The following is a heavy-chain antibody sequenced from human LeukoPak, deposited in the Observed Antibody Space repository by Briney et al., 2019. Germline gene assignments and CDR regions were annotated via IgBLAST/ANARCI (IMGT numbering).Heavy chain of an antibody. CDR3: AKKESGLYGVDV. V-gene: IGHV4-61*01. CDR1: GGSVSSGSYY. CDR2: IYYSGST. J-gene: IGHJ6*02. Sequence: SQTLSLTCTVSGGSVSSGSYYWNWIRQPPGKGLEWIGSIYYSGSTNYNPSLKSRVTISIDTSKNQFSLKLSSVTAADTAVYFCAKKESGLYGVDVWGQGTTVTVSS.